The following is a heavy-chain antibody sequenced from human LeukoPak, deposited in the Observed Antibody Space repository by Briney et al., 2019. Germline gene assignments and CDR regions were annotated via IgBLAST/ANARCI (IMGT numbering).Heavy chain of an antibody. D-gene: IGHD6-19*01. V-gene: IGHV1-18*01. CDR1: GYTFTSYG. CDR2: ISAYNGNT. Sequence: ASVKVSCKASGYTFTSYGISWVRQAPGQGLEWMGWISAYNGNTNYAQKFQGRVTMTTDTSTSIAYMELRSLRSEDTAVYYCARVRRLAVAGVWGQGTLVTVSS. J-gene: IGHJ4*02. CDR3: ARVRRLAVAGV.